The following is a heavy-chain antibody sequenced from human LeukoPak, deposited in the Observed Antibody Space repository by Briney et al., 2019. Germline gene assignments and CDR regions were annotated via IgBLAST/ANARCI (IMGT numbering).Heavy chain of an antibody. V-gene: IGHV1-69*05. CDR2: IIPIFGTA. D-gene: IGHD3-3*01. J-gene: IGHJ4*02. CDR1: GGTFSSYA. Sequence: SVKVSCKASGGTFSSYAISWVRQAPGQGLEWMGRIIPIFGTANYAQKFQGRVTITTDESTSTAYMGLSSLRSEDTAVYYCAREVWSGYYDYFDYWGQGTLVTVSS. CDR3: AREVWSGYYDYFDY.